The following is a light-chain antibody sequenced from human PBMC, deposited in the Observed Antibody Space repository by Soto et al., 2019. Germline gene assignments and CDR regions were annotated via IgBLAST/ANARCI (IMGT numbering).Light chain of an antibody. CDR3: MQAIQTPPWT. V-gene: IGKV2-28*01. Sequence: DIVMTQSPPSLPVTPGEPASISCRSSQSLLHSNGYNYLDWYLQKPGQSPQLLIYLGSTRASGVPDRFSGSGSGTDFTLKISRVESEDVGVYYCMQAIQTPPWTFGQGTKVDIK. J-gene: IGKJ1*01. CDR1: QSLLHSNGYNY. CDR2: LGS.